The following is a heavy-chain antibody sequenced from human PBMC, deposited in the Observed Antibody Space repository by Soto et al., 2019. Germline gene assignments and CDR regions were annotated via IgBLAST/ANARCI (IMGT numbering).Heavy chain of an antibody. V-gene: IGHV3-74*01. CDR2: IDTDGRDT. D-gene: IGHD3-10*01. CDR3: ARGDLVRGIDY. Sequence: EAQLVETGGDLVQPGGSLRLSCAASGFTFSGHWMHWVRQTPGKGLVWVSHIDTDGRDTNYADSVKGRFTISRDNAKNTLYLHMNSLRAEDTAVYYCARGDLVRGIDYWGQGTLVTVSS. J-gene: IGHJ4*02. CDR1: GFTFSGHW.